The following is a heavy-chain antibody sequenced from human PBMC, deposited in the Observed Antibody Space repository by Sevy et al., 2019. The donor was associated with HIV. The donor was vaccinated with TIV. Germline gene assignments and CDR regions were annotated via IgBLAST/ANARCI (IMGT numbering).Heavy chain of an antibody. CDR3: AIGMENYDSSGYYSYFKS. D-gene: IGHD3-22*01. CDR2: VSIGGGNI. CDR1: GLTFRTSA. Sequence: GGSLRLSCAASGLTFRTSAMNWVRQAPGKGLEWVSAVSIGGGNIYYADSVKGRFTISRDNSKNKLYLQMNSLRVEDTAVYYCAIGMENYDSSGYYSYFKSWGQGTLVTVSS. V-gene: IGHV3-23*01. J-gene: IGHJ4*02.